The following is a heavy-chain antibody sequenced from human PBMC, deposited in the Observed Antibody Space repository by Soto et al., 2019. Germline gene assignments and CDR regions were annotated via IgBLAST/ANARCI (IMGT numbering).Heavy chain of an antibody. J-gene: IGHJ4*02. CDR3: AKAVHTGPDYGFDY. D-gene: IGHD3-10*01. CDR1: GFTFSSYA. V-gene: IGHV3-23*01. CDR2: ISRSGATT. Sequence: EVQMLDSGGGLVQPGGSLRLSCAASGFTFSSYAMIWVRQAPGQGLEWVSAISRSGATTYHADSVKGRFTISRDNSKNTVYLQMNSLRVEDTAIYYCAKAVHTGPDYGFDYWGQGTLVTVSS.